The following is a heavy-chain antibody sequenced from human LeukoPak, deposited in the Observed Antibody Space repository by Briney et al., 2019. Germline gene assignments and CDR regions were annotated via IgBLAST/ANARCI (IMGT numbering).Heavy chain of an antibody. J-gene: IGHJ4*02. Sequence: GGSLRLSCAASGFSFSTYAMSWVREAPARGLEWVSSLRGNGDTFYADSVKGRFTISRDNSKDTLYLQMNSLRDEDTAVYYCAKRPSDYGDYVTYFDYWGQGTLVTVSS. D-gene: IGHD4-17*01. CDR2: LRGNGDT. CDR3: AKRPSDYGDYVTYFDY. V-gene: IGHV3-23*01. CDR1: GFSFSTYA.